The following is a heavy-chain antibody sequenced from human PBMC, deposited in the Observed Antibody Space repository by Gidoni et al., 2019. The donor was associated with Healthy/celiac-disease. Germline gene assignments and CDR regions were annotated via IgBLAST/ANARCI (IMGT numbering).Heavy chain of an antibody. CDR3: ARDLGYCSGGSCYVSASSIDY. J-gene: IGHJ4*02. Sequence: QLRLQESGPGLVKPSETLSLACTVSGGSISSSSYYWGWLRQPPGKGLEWLGSIYYSGNTYYNPSLKSRVTISVDTSKNQFSLKLSSVTAADTAVYYCARDLGYCSGGSCYVSASSIDYWGQGTLVTVSS. D-gene: IGHD2-15*01. CDR2: IYYSGNT. V-gene: IGHV4-39*07. CDR1: GGSISSSSYY.